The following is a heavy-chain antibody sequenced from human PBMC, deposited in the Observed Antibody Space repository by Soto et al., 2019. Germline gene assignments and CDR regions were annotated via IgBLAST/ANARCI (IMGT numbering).Heavy chain of an antibody. Sequence: EVQLVESGGGLVQPGGSLRLSCAASGFTVSSNYMSWVRQAPGKGLEWVSVIYSGGSTYYADSVKGRFTISRDNSKNTLYLQMNSLRAEDTAVYYCARALRDYSSSWFFDYWGQGTLVTVSS. CDR1: GFTVSSNY. J-gene: IGHJ4*02. V-gene: IGHV3-66*01. D-gene: IGHD6-13*01. CDR2: IYSGGST. CDR3: ARALRDYSSSWFFDY.